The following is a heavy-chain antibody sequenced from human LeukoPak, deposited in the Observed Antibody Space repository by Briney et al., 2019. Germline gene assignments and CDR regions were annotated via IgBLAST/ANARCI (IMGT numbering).Heavy chain of an antibody. CDR3: ASTQQWLAFDY. Sequence: PSETLSLICTVSGGSISNYYWSWNRQPPGKGLEWIGCFYHSGSTNYNPSLKSRVTTSVDTSKNQFSLRLSSVTAADTAVYYCASTQQWLAFDYWGQGILVTVSS. CDR2: FYHSGST. J-gene: IGHJ4*02. CDR1: GGSISNYY. V-gene: IGHV4-59*01. D-gene: IGHD6-19*01.